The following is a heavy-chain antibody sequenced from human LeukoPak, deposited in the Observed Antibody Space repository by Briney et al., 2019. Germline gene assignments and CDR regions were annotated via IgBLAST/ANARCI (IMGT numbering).Heavy chain of an antibody. CDR1: GFTFSSYG. J-gene: IGHJ4*02. CDR3: AKEVHPYDSGTYYFDY. D-gene: IGHD3-10*01. CDR2: IRHDGSNE. Sequence: PGGSLRLSCVGSGFTFSSYGMNWVRQAAGKGLEWVAFIRHDGSNEYYADSVKGRFTVSRDNSKNTLFLQMNSLRVEEMAVYYCAKEVHPYDSGTYYFDYWGRGTLVTVSS. V-gene: IGHV3-30*02.